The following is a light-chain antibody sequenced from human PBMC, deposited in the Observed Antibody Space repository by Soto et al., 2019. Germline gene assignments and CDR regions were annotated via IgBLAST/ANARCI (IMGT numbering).Light chain of an antibody. V-gene: IGLV1-51*01. Sequence: QSVLTQPPSVSAAPGQMVTISCSGSGSNIGNNFVSWYQQFPGTAPKLLIYDNNKRPSGIPDRFSGSKSGNTASLTVSGLQAEDEADYYCSSYAGSSNVFGTGTKLTVL. J-gene: IGLJ1*01. CDR1: GSNIGNNF. CDR3: SSYAGSSNV. CDR2: DNN.